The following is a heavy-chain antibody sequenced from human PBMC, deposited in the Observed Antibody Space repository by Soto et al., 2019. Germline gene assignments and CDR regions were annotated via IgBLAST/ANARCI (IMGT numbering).Heavy chain of an antibody. D-gene: IGHD3-22*01. CDR2: IGGRDGRT. CDR3: AKGAYDSRGSSSDF. J-gene: IGHJ4*02. Sequence: GESLRPSCAASGSTFTNNSMSWVRQAPGKWLEWVSTIGGRDGRTYYADSVKGRFTSTGDTDKSTLYLQVNGLRYGDTALYYCAKGAYDSRGSSSDFWGQGTLVTVSS. CDR1: GSTFTNNS. V-gene: IGHV3-23*01.